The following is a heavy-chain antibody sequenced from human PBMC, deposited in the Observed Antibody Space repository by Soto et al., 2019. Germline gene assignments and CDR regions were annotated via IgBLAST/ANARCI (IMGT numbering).Heavy chain of an antibody. D-gene: IGHD3-22*01. V-gene: IGHV5-10-1*01. J-gene: IGHJ4*02. CDR1: GYGFAGYW. CDR2: IDPSDSQT. Sequence: GESLKISCKGSGYGFAGYWITWVRQKPGKGLEWMGRIDPSDSQTYYSPSFRGHVTVSATKSITTVFLQWSSLRASDTAMYYCARQIYDSDTGPNFQYYFDSWGQGTPVTVSS. CDR3: ARQIYDSDTGPNFQYYFDS.